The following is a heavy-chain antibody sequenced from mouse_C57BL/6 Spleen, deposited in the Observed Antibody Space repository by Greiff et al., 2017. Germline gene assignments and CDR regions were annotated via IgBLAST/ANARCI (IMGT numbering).Heavy chain of an antibody. J-gene: IGHJ2*01. Sequence: VQLQQSGPELVKPGASVKISCKASGYTFTDYYMNWVKQSHGKSLEWIGDINPNNGGTSYNQKVKGKATLTVDKSSSTAYMELRSLTSEDSAVYYCARGSYGSSHYFDYWGQGTTLTVSS. D-gene: IGHD1-1*01. CDR3: ARGSYGSSHYFDY. CDR1: GYTFTDYY. V-gene: IGHV1-26*01. CDR2: INPNNGGT.